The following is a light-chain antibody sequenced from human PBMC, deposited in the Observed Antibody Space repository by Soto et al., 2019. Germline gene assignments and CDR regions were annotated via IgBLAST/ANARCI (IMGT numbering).Light chain of an antibody. Sequence: EIVLTQSPGTLSLSPGERATLSCRASQSVTSNYLAWYQQKPGQAPRLLVYGASSRATGISDRFSGSGSGTDFTLTISCLQSEDFATYYCQQYYSYPLTFGGGTKVDIK. V-gene: IGKV3-20*01. J-gene: IGKJ4*01. CDR3: QQYYSYPLT. CDR2: GAS. CDR1: QSVTSNY.